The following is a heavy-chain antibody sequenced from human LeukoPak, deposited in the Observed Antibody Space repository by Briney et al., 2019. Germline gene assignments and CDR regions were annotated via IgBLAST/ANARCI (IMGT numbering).Heavy chain of an antibody. Sequence: SVKVSCKASGGTFSSYAISWVRQAPGQGLEWMGRVVPMFGIRNYPQTFRGRVNITADKATNTVYMELRSLRAEDTAIYYCATEPSRSYSFDHLDFWGLGTPVTVSS. J-gene: IGHJ4*02. CDR3: ATEPSRSYSFDHLDF. CDR2: VVPMFGIR. CDR1: GGTFSSYA. D-gene: IGHD5-12*01. V-gene: IGHV1-69*04.